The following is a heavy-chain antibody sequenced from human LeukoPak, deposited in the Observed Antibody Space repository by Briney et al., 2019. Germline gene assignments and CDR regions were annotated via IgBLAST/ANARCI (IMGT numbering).Heavy chain of an antibody. CDR1: GFTFSSYS. D-gene: IGHD3-22*01. J-gene: IGHJ4*02. CDR3: ARDPDYYDSSGYYYVFDY. Sequence: GGSLRLSCAASGFTFSSYSMNWVRQAPGKGLEWVSYFSSSSSTIYYADSVKGRFTISRDNAKNSLYLQMNSLRAEDTAVYYCARDPDYYDSSGYYYVFDYWGQGTLVTVSS. V-gene: IGHV3-48*04. CDR2: FSSSSSTI.